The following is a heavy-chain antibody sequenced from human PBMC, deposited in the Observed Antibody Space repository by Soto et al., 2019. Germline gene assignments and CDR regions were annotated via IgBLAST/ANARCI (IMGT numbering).Heavy chain of an antibody. D-gene: IGHD3-3*01. CDR2: TSFDGIDK. V-gene: IGHV3-30*07. CDR3: AKDQRKPAIFGVVTLS. CDR1: GFTFNSYS. J-gene: IGHJ5*02. Sequence: QVQLVESGGGVVQPGESLRLSCVASGFTFNSYSVHWVRQAPGKGLQWLAVTSFDGIDKYYAESVKGRFTTSRDTSKNTLYLQLNSLRAEDTAVYYCAKDQRKPAIFGVVTLSWGQGTLVTVSS.